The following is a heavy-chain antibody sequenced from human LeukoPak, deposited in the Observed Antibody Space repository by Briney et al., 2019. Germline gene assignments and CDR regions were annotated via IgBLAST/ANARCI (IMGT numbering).Heavy chain of an antibody. CDR3: ARAATVALRD. J-gene: IGHJ4*02. Sequence: SETLSLTCAVYGGSFSGYYWSWIRQPPGKGLEWIGEINHGGSTNYNPSLKSRVTISVDTSKNQFSLELSSVTAADTAVYYCARAATVALRDWGQGTLVTVSS. D-gene: IGHD4-23*01. CDR1: GGSFSGYY. V-gene: IGHV4-34*01. CDR2: INHGGST.